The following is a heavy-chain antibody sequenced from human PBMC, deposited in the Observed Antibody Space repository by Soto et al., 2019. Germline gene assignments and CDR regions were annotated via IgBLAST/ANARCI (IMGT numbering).Heavy chain of an antibody. CDR2: IYSGGST. J-gene: IGHJ4*02. V-gene: IGHV3-66*01. CDR1: GFTVSSNY. D-gene: IGHD2-15*01. CDR3: ARESRGVVVAFDY. Sequence: GGSLRLSCAASGFTVSSNYMSWVRQAPGKGLEWVSVIYSGGSTYYADSVKGRFTISRDNSKNTLYLQMNSLRAEDTAVYYCARESRGVVVAFDYWGQGTLVTVSS.